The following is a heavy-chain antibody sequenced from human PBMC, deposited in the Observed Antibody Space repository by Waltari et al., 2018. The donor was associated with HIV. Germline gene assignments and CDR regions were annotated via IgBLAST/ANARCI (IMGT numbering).Heavy chain of an antibody. V-gene: IGHV3-15*01. CDR1: GFTLNSVW. Sequence: EVQLVESGGDLLKRGGCLSLSCAASGFTLNSVWMSWVRQAPGKGLEWVGRIKTKGDGGATDYAAAVKGRFTISRDDSKNTVYLQMNSLKIEDTAVYYCTSEEDYGSGSHFDYWGQGTLVTVSS. D-gene: IGHD3-10*01. CDR2: IKTKGDGGAT. CDR3: TSEEDYGSGSHFDY. J-gene: IGHJ4*02.